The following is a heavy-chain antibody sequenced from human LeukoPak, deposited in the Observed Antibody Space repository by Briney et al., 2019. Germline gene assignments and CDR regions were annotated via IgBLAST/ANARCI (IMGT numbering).Heavy chain of an antibody. Sequence: GGSPRLSCAASGFTFSSYGMHWVRQAPGKGLEWVAVIWYDGSNKYYADSVKGRFTISRDNSKNTLYLQMNSLRAEDTAVYYCARAPRGYYDSSGYLSPYFDYWGQGTLVTVSS. J-gene: IGHJ4*02. CDR2: IWYDGSNK. V-gene: IGHV3-33*01. D-gene: IGHD3-22*01. CDR3: ARAPRGYYDSSGYLSPYFDY. CDR1: GFTFSSYG.